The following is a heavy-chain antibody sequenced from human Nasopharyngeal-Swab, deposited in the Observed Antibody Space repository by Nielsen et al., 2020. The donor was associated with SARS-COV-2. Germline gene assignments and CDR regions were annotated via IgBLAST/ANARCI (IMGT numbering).Heavy chain of an antibody. CDR3: ARIVDWYFDL. J-gene: IGHJ2*01. Sequence: SETLSLTCTVSGGSIITYYWSWIRQPPGKGLEWIGYISYTGNTNSNPSVKSRVTMSLDTSKNQSSLKVSPVTAADTAVYYCARIVDWYFDLWGRGTLVTVSS. D-gene: IGHD2-21*01. CDR1: GGSIITYY. V-gene: IGHV4-59*13. CDR2: ISYTGNT.